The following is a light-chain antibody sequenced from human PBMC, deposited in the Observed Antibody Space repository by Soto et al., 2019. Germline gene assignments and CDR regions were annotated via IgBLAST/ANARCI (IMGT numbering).Light chain of an antibody. Sequence: AIQLTQSPSSLSASVGDRVSITCRASQGISSALAWYQHKPRKAPKILIYDASSLQSGVPSRFSGSESGTECTLTISSLQPEDFATYFCKQLKAYPVTCGQGTRRQIK. CDR1: QGISSA. J-gene: IGKJ5*01. V-gene: IGKV1-13*02. CDR2: DAS. CDR3: KQLKAYPVT.